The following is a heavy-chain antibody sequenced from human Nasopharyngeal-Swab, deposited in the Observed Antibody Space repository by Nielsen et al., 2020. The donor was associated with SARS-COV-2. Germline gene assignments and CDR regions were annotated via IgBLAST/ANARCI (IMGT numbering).Heavy chain of an antibody. CDR3: AREYYDSSGFDPYYYYYMDV. V-gene: IGHV3-74*01. CDR2: IKSDGSST. J-gene: IGHJ6*03. Sequence: GVLKISCAASGFTFSNAWMSWVRQAPGKGLVWVSLIKSDGSSTRYADSVKGRFTISRDNAKNTLYLQMNSLRVEDTAVYYCAREYYDSSGFDPYYYYYMDVWGKGTTVTVSS. CDR1: GFTFSNAW. D-gene: IGHD3-22*01.